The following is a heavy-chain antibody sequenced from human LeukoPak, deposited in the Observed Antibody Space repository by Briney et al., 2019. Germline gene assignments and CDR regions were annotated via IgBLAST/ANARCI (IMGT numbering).Heavy chain of an antibody. CDR3: ARVNGEYFDY. J-gene: IGHJ4*02. CDR2: IYPGDSDT. Sequence: GESLQISCKGSGCSFTSYWIGWVRQMPGKGLEWMGIIYPGDSDTRYSPSIQGQVTISADTSINTAYLQWNSLKASDTAMYYCARVNGEYFDYWGQGTLVTVSS. V-gene: IGHV5-51*01. CDR1: GCSFTSYW. D-gene: IGHD2-21*01.